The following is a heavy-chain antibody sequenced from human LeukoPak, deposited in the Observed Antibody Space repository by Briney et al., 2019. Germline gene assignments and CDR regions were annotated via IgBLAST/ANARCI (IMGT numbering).Heavy chain of an antibody. D-gene: IGHD7-27*01. CDR3: ARPGAVSYYFDY. CDR2: IYPGDSDT. Sequence: GESLKISCKASVFSFTNYWIAWVRQTPGQGLEWMGSIYPGDSDTRYNPSFQGQVTISADKSISTAYLQWSSLKASDTAMYYCARPGAVSYYFDYWGQGTLVTVSS. J-gene: IGHJ4*02. CDR1: VFSFTNYW. V-gene: IGHV5-51*01.